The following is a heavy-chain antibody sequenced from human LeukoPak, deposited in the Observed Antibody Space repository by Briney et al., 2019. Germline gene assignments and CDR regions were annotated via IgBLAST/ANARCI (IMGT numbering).Heavy chain of an antibody. CDR3: ARGQYTDGLPY. J-gene: IGHJ4*02. V-gene: IGHV3-7*03. Sequence: LSGGSLRLSCAASGFIFSTYWMTWVRQAPGKGLEWVAIIKPDGSEKYYVDSVKGRFTISRDNAENSLFLQMNGLRPEDTAVFYCARGQYTDGLPYWGQGTLVTVSS. D-gene: IGHD5-24*01. CDR2: IKPDGSEK. CDR1: GFIFSTYW.